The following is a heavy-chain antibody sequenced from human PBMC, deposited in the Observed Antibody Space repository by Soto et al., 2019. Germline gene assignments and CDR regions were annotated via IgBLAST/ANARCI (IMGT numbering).Heavy chain of an antibody. V-gene: IGHV3-15*01. D-gene: IGHD3-22*01. CDR2: IKSKADGGTT. J-gene: IGHJ4*02. CDR3: LLNYYDTSGSYPYYFDY. CDR1: GFTFRNAW. Sequence: PGGSLRLSCAASGFTFRNAWMSWVRQAPGRGLEWVGRIKSKADGGTTDYAAPVQGRFSISRDDSKNTLYLQMNSLKTEDTAVYYCLLNYYDTSGSYPYYFDYWGQGT.